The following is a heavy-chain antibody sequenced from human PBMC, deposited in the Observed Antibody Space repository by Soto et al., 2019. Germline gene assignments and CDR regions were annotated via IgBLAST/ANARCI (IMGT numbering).Heavy chain of an antibody. Sequence: ASLKVSCKASGYTFTGYYMHWVRQAPGQGLEWMGWINPNSGGTNYAQKFQGWVTMTRDTSISTAYMELSRLRSDDTAVYYCARGPSRYCSGGSCYWFMGGCDYWRQRTLVTVSS. J-gene: IGHJ4*02. V-gene: IGHV1-2*04. D-gene: IGHD2-15*01. CDR1: GYTFTGYY. CDR3: ARGPSRYCSGGSCYWFMGGCDY. CDR2: INPNSGGT.